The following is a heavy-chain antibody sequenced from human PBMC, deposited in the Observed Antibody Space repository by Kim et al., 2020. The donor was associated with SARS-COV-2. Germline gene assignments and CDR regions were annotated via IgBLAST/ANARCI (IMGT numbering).Heavy chain of an antibody. Sequence: SVKVSCKASGGTFSSYAISWVRQAPGQGLEWMGGIIPIFGTANYAQKFQGRVTITADESTSTAYMELSSLRSEDTAVYYCARENGEGSITMVRGDPGGFDYWAQGSLVTVSS. D-gene: IGHD3-10*01. CDR3: ARENGEGSITMVRGDPGGFDY. J-gene: IGHJ4*02. V-gene: IGHV1-69*13. CDR2: IIPIFGTA. CDR1: GGTFSSYA.